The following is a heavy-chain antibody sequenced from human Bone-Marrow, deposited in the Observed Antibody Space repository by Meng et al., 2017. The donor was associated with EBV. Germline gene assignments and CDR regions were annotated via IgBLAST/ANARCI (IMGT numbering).Heavy chain of an antibody. V-gene: IGHV1-69*01. CDR3: VRGAKGVINNWFDP. D-gene: IGHD3-10*01. J-gene: IGHJ5*02. Sequence: QVQLVQSWAEVEKPGSSGKVSCKASGGTFSSYAISWVRQAPGQGLEWMGGIIPIFGTANYAQKFQGRVTITADESTSTAYMELSSLRSEDTAVYYCVRGAKGVINNWFDPWGQGTLVTVSS. CDR1: GGTFSSYA. CDR2: IIPIFGTA.